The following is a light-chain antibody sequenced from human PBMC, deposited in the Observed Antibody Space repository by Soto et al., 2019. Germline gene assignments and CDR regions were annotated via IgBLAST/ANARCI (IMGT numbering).Light chain of an antibody. CDR1: SGHSSYA. CDR2: LNSDGSH. Sequence: QSVLTQSPSASASLGASVKLTCTLSSGHSSYAIAWHQQQPEKGPRYLMKLNSDGSHSKGGGIPDRFSGSSSGAERYLTISSLQSEDEADYYCQTWGTGIHVFGGGTQLTVL. CDR3: QTWGTGIHV. V-gene: IGLV4-69*01. J-gene: IGLJ7*01.